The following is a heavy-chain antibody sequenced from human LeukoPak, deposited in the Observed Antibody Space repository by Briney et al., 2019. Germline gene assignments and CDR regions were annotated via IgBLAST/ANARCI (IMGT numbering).Heavy chain of an antibody. CDR1: GFTFSSYA. D-gene: IGHD5-12*01. CDR3: AKDRVGSGYDYVSGPRPVYYFDY. V-gene: IGHV3-23*01. CDR2: ISGSGGST. J-gene: IGHJ4*02. Sequence: PGGSLRLSCAASGFTFSSYAMSWVRQAPGKGLEWVSAISGSGGSTYYADSVKGRFTISRDNSKNTLYLQMNSLRAEDTAVYYCAKDRVGSGYDYVSGPRPVYYFDYWGQGTLVTVSS.